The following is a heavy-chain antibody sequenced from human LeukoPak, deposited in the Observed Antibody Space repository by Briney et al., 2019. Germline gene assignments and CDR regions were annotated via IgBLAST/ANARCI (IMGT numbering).Heavy chain of an antibody. J-gene: IGHJ6*03. V-gene: IGHV4-34*01. Sequence: PSETLSLTCAFYGGSFGGYYWNWIRQPPGKGLEWIGEINHSGSTNYNPSLKSRVSISVDTSKSQFSLKLSSVTAADTAVYYCARGLSGSYYPYYYYYMDVWGKGTRSPSP. D-gene: IGHD1-26*01. CDR3: ARGLSGSYYPYYYYYMDV. CDR1: GGSFGGYY. CDR2: INHSGST.